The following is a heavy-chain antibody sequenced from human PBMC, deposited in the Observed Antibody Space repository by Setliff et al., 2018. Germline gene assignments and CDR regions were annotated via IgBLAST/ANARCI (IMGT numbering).Heavy chain of an antibody. V-gene: IGHV4-61*09. J-gene: IGHJ4*02. Sequence: SETLSLTCTVSGDSISSGSYYWSWIRQPAGKGLEWIGQIHTSGSTNYSPSLKSRVTISIDTSKNQFSLKLTSVTAADTAVYYCVKHPTPYSSGLAYWGQGTLVTVSS. CDR1: GDSISSGSYY. CDR3: VKHPTPYSSGLAY. D-gene: IGHD6-19*01. CDR2: IHTSGST.